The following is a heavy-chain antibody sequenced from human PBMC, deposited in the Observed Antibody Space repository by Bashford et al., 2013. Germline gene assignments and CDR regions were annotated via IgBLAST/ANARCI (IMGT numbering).Heavy chain of an antibody. D-gene: IGHD5-18*01. CDR2: ISSSGSTI. Sequence: RQAPGKGLEWVSYISSSGSTIYYADSVKGRFTISRDNAKNSLYLQMNSLRAEDTAVYYCHTAMVRIDYWGQGTLVTVSS. V-gene: IGHV3-11*01. J-gene: IGHJ4*02. CDR3: HTAMVRIDY.